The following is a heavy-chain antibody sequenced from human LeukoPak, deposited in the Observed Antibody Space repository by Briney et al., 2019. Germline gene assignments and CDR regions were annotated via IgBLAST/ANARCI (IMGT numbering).Heavy chain of an antibody. CDR1: VGSISSSSYY. V-gene: IGHV4-39*07. J-gene: IGHJ4*01. Sequence: NPSETLSLTCTVSVGSISSSSYYWGWIRQPPGKGLEWIVSIYYSGTTYYNPSLKSRVSMSVDTSKNQFSLKLSSVTAADTAVYYCARVSSCSSDRCVFDYWGQGTLVAVSS. CDR3: ARVSSCSSDRCVFDY. D-gene: IGHD2-2*01. CDR2: IYYSGTT.